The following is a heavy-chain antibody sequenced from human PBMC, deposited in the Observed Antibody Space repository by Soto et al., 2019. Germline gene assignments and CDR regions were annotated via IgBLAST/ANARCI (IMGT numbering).Heavy chain of an antibody. J-gene: IGHJ3*02. D-gene: IGHD4-17*01. V-gene: IGHV4-59*01. CDR2: IYYSGST. Sequence: PSETLSLTCTVSGGSISSYYWSWIRQPPGKGLEWIGYIYYSGSTNYNPSLKSRVTISVDTSKNQFSLKLSSVTAADTAVYYCARDHETVDAFDIWGQGTMVTV. CDR3: ARDHETVDAFDI. CDR1: GGSISSYY.